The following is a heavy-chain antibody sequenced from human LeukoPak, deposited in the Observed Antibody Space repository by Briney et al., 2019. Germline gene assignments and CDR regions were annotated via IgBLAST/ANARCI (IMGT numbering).Heavy chain of an antibody. Sequence: ASVKLCCKASGSTFTSYDITWVRQATGQGLEWMGWMNPNSGNTGSAQKFQGRVTMSRNTTISTAYMELSSLRSEDTALYYWAGGSRRDGYDYWGQGTLFTVSS. CDR3: AGGSRRDGYDY. V-gene: IGHV1-8*01. CDR1: GSTFTSYD. J-gene: IGHJ4*02. CDR2: MNPNSGNT. D-gene: IGHD5-24*01.